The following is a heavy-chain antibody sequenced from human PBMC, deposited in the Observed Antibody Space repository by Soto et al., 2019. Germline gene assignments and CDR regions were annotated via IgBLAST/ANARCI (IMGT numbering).Heavy chain of an antibody. J-gene: IGHJ5*02. CDR1: GGSISSYY. CDR2: IYYSGST. CDR3: ARGQYYYDSSGYWP. D-gene: IGHD3-22*01. V-gene: IGHV4-59*01. Sequence: SETLSLTCTVSGGSISSYYWSWIRQSPGKGLEWIGYIYYSGSTNYNPSLKSRVTISVDTSKNQFSLKLSSVTAADTAVYYCARGQYYYDSSGYWPWGQGTLVTVSS.